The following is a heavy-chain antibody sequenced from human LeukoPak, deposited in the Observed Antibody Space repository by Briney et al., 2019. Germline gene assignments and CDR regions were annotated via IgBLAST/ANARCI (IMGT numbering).Heavy chain of an antibody. J-gene: IGHJ6*02. CDR1: GGSIGSGGYD. CDR3: GRGRMRRGYYYYGMDV. D-gene: IGHD2-8*01. V-gene: IGHV4-31*03. CDR2: IYYSGST. Sequence: PSQTLSLACPVSGGSIGSGGYDWGWIRQHPGKGLEWIGHIYYSGSTYYNPALKSRVTISADTSKNQFSLKLSSVTAADKAVYYCGRGRMRRGYYYYGMDVWGHGATVTVAS.